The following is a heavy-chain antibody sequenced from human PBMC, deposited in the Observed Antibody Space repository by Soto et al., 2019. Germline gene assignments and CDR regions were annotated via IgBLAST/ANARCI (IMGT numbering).Heavy chain of an antibody. V-gene: IGHV3-23*01. J-gene: IGHJ4*02. D-gene: IGHD4-17*01. CDR3: AKDQTTVTTRDLAY. CDR2: VGASVAST. Sequence: PWVSLRLCFAVSGIMFDQYAMSWVRPAPGKGLQWASVVGASVASTFYADAGRGRFTISRENSENTLYLQMISLRAADTALYFCAKDQTTVTTRDLAYWGQGTLVTVSS. CDR1: GIMFDQYA.